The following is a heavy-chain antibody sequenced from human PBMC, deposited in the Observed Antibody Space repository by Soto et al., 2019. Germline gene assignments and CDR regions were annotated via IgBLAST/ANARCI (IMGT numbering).Heavy chain of an antibody. CDR2: ISTSSSYT. CDR3: ARGDSYGRTRVDY. CDR1: GFTFSDYY. J-gene: IGHJ4*02. V-gene: IGHV3-11*05. D-gene: IGHD5-18*01. Sequence: QVQLVESGGGLVKPGGSLRLSCAASGFTFSDYYMSWIRQAPGKGLEWVSYISTSSSYTNYADSVKGRFTVSRDNANNSLYRQMNSLRAEDTAVYYCARGDSYGRTRVDYWGQGTLVTVSS.